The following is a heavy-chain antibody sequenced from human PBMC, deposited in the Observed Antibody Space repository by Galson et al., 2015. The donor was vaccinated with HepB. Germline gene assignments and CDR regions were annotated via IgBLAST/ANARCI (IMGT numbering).Heavy chain of an antibody. J-gene: IGHJ3*02. CDR2: INNGSITI. Sequence: SLRLSCAASGFTFSAYNMNWVRQAPGKGLEWVSFINNGSITIIYADSVKGRFTISRDNAKNSLYLQMNSLRDEDTAVYYCARDRRTDSAYDFYIWGPGTMVTVSS. D-gene: IGHD5-12*01. CDR1: GFTFSAYN. CDR3: ARDRRTDSAYDFYI. V-gene: IGHV3-48*02.